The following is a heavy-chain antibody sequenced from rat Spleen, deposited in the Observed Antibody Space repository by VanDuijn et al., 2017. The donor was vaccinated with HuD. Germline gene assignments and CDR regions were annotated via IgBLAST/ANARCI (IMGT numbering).Heavy chain of an antibody. D-gene: IGHD1-2*01. V-gene: IGHV5-22*01. Sequence: EVQLVESGGGLVQPGRSLKLSCAASGFTFSDYNMAWVRQAPKKGLEWVATISYEGSSTYYGDSVKGRFTISRDNAKSTLYLQMNSLRSEDTATYYCARHVAPSSSYVFAYWGQGTLVTVSS. CDR1: GFTFSDYN. CDR3: ARHVAPSSSYVFAY. CDR2: ISYEGSST. J-gene: IGHJ3*01.